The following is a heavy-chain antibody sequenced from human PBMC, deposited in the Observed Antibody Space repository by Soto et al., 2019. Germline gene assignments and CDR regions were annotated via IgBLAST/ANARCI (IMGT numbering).Heavy chain of an antibody. D-gene: IGHD2-15*01. V-gene: IGHV4-31*03. Sequence: QVQLQESGPGLVKPSQTLSLTCTVSGGSISSGGYYWSWIRQHPGKGLEWIGYIYYSGSTYYNPSLMSRVTISVDTSKNLFFLKLSSVSAADTAVYYCARGGLGYCSGGSCYSAELSRYYYGMDVWGQGTTVTVSS. CDR3: ARGGLGYCSGGSCYSAELSRYYYGMDV. CDR1: GGSISSGGYY. CDR2: IYYSGST. J-gene: IGHJ6*02.